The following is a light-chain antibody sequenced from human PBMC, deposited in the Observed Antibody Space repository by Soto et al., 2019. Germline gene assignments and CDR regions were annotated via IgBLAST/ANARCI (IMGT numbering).Light chain of an antibody. CDR3: QDYGTSAPWT. CDR2: RGS. CDR1: QNIRGNE. V-gene: IGKV3-20*01. Sequence: VLTQSPGTLSLSPGERTTLSCRASQNIRGNELAWYQQKPGQPPRLLIYRGSSRAPGIPERFSGRGSGTEFTLTISRLEPEDFAVYYCQDYGTSAPWTFGQGTRVEIK. J-gene: IGKJ1*01.